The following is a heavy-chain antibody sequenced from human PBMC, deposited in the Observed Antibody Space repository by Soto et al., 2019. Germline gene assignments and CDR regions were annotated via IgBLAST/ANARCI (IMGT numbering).Heavy chain of an antibody. J-gene: IGHJ4*02. V-gene: IGHV3-74*01. CDR2: INTDGSTT. Sequence: EVQLVESGGGLVQPGGSLRLSCAVSGFTFSRYWMHWVRQAPGKGLLWVSRINTDGSTTNYADSVEGRFTISRDNAKNTLYLQMNSLRGEATAEYYCVRGTSNWYGIDYWGQGTFVTVSS. CDR3: VRGTSNWYGIDY. D-gene: IGHD6-13*01. CDR1: GFTFSRYW.